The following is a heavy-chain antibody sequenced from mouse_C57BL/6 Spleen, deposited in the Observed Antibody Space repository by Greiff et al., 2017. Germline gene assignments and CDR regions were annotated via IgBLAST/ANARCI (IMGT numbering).Heavy chain of an antibody. Sequence: EVQRVESGGDLVKPGGSLKLSCAASGFTFSSYGMSWVRQTPDKRLEWVATISSGGSYTYYPDSVKGRFTISRDNAKNTLYLQMSSLMSEDTAMYDCARHGHYYGSSYGAMDYWGQGTSVTVSS. V-gene: IGHV5-6*01. CDR1: GFTFSSYG. CDR2: ISSGGSYT. D-gene: IGHD1-1*01. CDR3: ARHGHYYGSSYGAMDY. J-gene: IGHJ4*01.